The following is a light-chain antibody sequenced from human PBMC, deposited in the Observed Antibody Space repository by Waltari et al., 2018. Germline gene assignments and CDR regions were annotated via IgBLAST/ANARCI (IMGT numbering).Light chain of an antibody. Sequence: IQLTPSPSSLSASVGDRVTITCRASQDISNFLASYQQKPGTAPKLLIYAGSTWQSGVPSRVSGGGSGTDFTLTISSLQPEDFATYYCQLHNSYQWRFGQGTKVEVK. CDR3: QLHNSYQWR. J-gene: IGKJ1*01. CDR1: QDISNF. CDR2: AGS. V-gene: IGKV1-9*01.